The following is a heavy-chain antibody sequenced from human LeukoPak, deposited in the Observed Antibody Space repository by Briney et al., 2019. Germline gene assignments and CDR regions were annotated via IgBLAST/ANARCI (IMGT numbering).Heavy chain of an antibody. CDR3: ARDTPPEGLVVTPRVYGMAV. CDR1: GFTFSSHS. CDR2: ISSSSSYK. J-gene: IGHJ6*02. Sequence: GGSLRLSCAASGFTFSSHSMNWVRQAPGKGLEWVSSISSSSSYKYYADSVKGRFTISRDNSKNSLYLQMNSLRAEDTAMYYCARDTPPEGLVVTPRVYGMAVWGQGTTVTVSS. V-gene: IGHV3-21*01. D-gene: IGHD4-23*01.